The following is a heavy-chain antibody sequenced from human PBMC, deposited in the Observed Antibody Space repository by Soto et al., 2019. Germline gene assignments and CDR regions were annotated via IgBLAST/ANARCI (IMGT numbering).Heavy chain of an antibody. CDR3: ARQTYDHVDYTPYGYNGFDP. J-gene: IGHJ5*02. V-gene: IGHV3-11*05. D-gene: IGHD4-17*01. CDR2: ISSSSSYT. Sequence: QVQLVESGGGLVKPGGSLRLSCAASGFTFSDYYMSWIRQAPGKGLEGVSSISSSSSYTNYADSVKGRFTISRDHAKTSLDLQMNSLRAEDTAVYYCARQTYDHVDYTPYGYNGFDPWGQGTLVTVSS. CDR1: GFTFSDYY.